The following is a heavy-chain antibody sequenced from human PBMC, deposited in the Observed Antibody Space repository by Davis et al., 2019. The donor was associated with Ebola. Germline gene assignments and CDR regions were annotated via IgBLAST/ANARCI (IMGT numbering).Heavy chain of an antibody. CDR2: ISSSGSTI. Sequence: PGGSLRLSCAASGFIFSSYEMNWVRQAPGKGLEWVSYISSSGSTIYYADSVKGRFTISRDNSKNTLYLQMNSLRAEDTAVYYCAGELLMAADYYYGMDVWGQGTTVTVSS. V-gene: IGHV3-48*03. J-gene: IGHJ6*02. CDR3: AGELLMAADYYYGMDV. D-gene: IGHD2-8*02. CDR1: GFIFSSYE.